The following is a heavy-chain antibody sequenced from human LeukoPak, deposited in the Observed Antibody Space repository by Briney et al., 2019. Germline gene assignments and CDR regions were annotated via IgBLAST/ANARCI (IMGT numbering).Heavy chain of an antibody. J-gene: IGHJ4*02. CDR2: INHSGST. V-gene: IGHV4-34*01. CDR3: ARGASRYSSSWLPY. CDR1: GGSFSGYY. D-gene: IGHD6-13*01. Sequence: PSETLSLTCAVYGGSFSGYYWSWIRQPPGKGLEWIGEINHSGSTNYNPSLKSRVTISVDTSKNQFSLKLSSVTAADTAVYYCARGASRYSSSWLPYWGQGTLVTVSS.